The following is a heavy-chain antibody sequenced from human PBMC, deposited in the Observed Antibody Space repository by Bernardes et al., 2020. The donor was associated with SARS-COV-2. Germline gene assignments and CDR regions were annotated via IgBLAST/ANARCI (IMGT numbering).Heavy chain of an antibody. CDR3: ARRSSYGDIHYYFDY. Sequence: GGTLFLSCAASGFTFRSSWMSWVRQAPGPGLAWVANIKQDGSEKYYVDSVKGRFTISRDNAKNSLYLQMNSLRDEDTAVYYCARRSSYGDIHYYFDYWGQGALVTVSS. J-gene: IGHJ4*02. CDR2: IKQDGSEK. D-gene: IGHD4-17*01. CDR1: GFTFRSSW. V-gene: IGHV3-7*02.